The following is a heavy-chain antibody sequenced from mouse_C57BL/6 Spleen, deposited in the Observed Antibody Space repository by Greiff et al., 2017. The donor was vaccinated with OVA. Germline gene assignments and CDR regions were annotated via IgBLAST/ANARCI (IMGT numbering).Heavy chain of an antibody. CDR3: ARKRNYYGSSPFAY. J-gene: IGHJ3*01. Sequence: EVQRVESGPALVKPSQTVSLTCTVTGYSITNGNHWWNWIRQVSGSKLEWIGYISSSGSTDSNPSLKSRISITRDTSKNQLFLQLNSVTTEDIATYYCARKRNYYGSSPFAYWGQGTLVTVSA. V-gene: IGHV3-4*01. CDR2: ISSSGST. D-gene: IGHD1-1*01. CDR1: GYSITNGNHW.